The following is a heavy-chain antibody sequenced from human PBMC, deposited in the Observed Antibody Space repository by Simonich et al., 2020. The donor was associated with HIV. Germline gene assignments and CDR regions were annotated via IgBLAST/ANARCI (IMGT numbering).Heavy chain of an antibody. CDR2: ISYDGSNK. CDR3: ASGGSISSVWADDY. CDR1: GFTFSSYA. D-gene: IGHD3-16*01. V-gene: IGHV3-30*07. Sequence: QVQLVESGGGVVQPGRSLRLSCAASGFTFSSYAMHWVRQAPGKGLEWVAVISYDGSNKYYADYVKGRFTIARDNSKNTLYLQLTSLRAEDTAVYYCASGGSISSVWADDYWGQGTLVTVSS. J-gene: IGHJ4*02.